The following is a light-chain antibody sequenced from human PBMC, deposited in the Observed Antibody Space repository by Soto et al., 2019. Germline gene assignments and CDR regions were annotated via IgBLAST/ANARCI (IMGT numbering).Light chain of an antibody. J-gene: IGKJ1*01. V-gene: IGKV3-11*01. Sequence: EIVLTQSPATLSLSPGERATLSCRASQSVSSYLAWYQQKPGQAPRLLIYDASNRATGIPARFGGSGSGTDFTLTISSLEPEDFAVYYCQQRSNWSGTFGQGTKVEIK. CDR1: QSVSSY. CDR2: DAS. CDR3: QQRSNWSGT.